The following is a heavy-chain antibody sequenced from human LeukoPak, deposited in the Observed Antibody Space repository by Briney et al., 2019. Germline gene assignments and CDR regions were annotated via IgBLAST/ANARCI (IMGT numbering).Heavy chain of an antibody. D-gene: IGHD3-10*01. CDR1: GFTLSNHW. V-gene: IGHV3-7*01. CDR3: ARTIRGY. CDR2: IKEEGSEK. J-gene: IGHJ4*02. Sequence: GGSLRLSCAASGFTLSNHWLSWVRPAPWRGGEWVANIKEEGSEKYYVDSVKGRFTISRDNAKNSLYLQMNSLTAEDTAVYYCARTIRGYWGQGTLVTVSS.